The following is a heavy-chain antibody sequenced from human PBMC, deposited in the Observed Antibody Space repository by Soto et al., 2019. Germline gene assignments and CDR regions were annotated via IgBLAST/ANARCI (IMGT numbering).Heavy chain of an antibody. Sequence: PGESLKISCKGSGYSFTNYWIGWVRQMSGKGLEWMGIIYPGDSDTRYSPSFQGQVTISADKSISTAYLQWSSLKASDTAMYYGARFPASPRRSSSFYLNYYGMDVWGQGTTVTVSS. D-gene: IGHD6-13*01. CDR2: IYPGDSDT. J-gene: IGHJ6*02. CDR1: GYSFTNYW. V-gene: IGHV5-51*01. CDR3: ARFPASPRRSSSFYLNYYGMDV.